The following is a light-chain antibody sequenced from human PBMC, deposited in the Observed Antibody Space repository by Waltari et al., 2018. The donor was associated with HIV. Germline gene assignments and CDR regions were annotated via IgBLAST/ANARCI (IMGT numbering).Light chain of an antibody. CDR3: LQDYSWPYT. CDR1: PGVGND. CDR2: GAS. Sequence: AIQMTQSPTSLSASVGDRVTITCRAIPGVGNDLSWYQQKPGMAPTLLIYGASISQNGVPGRFSGSGSGADFTLTISSLQAEDLATYYCLQDYSWPYTFGQGTKLEIK. J-gene: IGKJ2*01. V-gene: IGKV1-6*01.